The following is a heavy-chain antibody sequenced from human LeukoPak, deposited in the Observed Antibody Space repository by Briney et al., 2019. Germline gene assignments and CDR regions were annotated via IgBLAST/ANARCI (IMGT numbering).Heavy chain of an antibody. Sequence: SETLSLTCAVYGGSFSGYYWSWLRQPPGKGLEWIGEINHSGSTNYNPSLKSRVTISVNTSKNQFSLKLSSVTAADTAVYYCARGVVCYDSSGYLYFDYWGQGTLVTVSS. CDR2: INHSGST. J-gene: IGHJ4*02. V-gene: IGHV4-34*01. CDR1: GGSFSGYY. CDR3: ARGVVCYDSSGYLYFDY. D-gene: IGHD3-22*01.